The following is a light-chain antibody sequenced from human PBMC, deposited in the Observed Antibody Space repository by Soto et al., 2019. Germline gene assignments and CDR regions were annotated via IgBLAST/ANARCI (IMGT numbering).Light chain of an antibody. CDR2: GAT. J-gene: IGKJ5*01. V-gene: IGKV1-39*01. CDR3: QQTHAVPLT. Sequence: DIQMTQSPSSLSASVGDRVTITCRASQAIGNYLNWYQQKPGKAPNLLIFGATSLRSGVPSRFSGSGYGTDFTLTINNLHPEDSATYYCQQTHAVPLTFGQGTRMEIK. CDR1: QAIGNY.